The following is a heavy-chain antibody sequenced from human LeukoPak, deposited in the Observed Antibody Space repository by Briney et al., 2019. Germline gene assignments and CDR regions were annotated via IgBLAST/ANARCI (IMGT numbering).Heavy chain of an antibody. Sequence: ASVKVSCKASGYTFTSYAMHWVRQAPGQRLEWMGWINAGNGNTKYSQKFQGRVTFTRDTSASTAYMELSSLRSEDTAVYYCARVITMVRGHGMDVWGKGTTVTVSS. CDR2: INAGNGNT. CDR3: ARVITMVRGHGMDV. J-gene: IGHJ6*04. CDR1: GYTFTSYA. D-gene: IGHD3-10*01. V-gene: IGHV1-3*01.